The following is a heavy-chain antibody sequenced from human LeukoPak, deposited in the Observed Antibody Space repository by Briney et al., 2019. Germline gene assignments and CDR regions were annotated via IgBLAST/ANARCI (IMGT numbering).Heavy chain of an antibody. CDR1: GFTFDDYG. D-gene: IGHD6-13*01. V-gene: IGHV3-20*04. Sequence: PGESLRLSCAASGFTFDDYGMSWVRQAPGKGLEWVSGINWNGGSTGYADSVKGRFTISRDNAKNSLYLQMNSLRAEDTALYYCARDRIYSSSWYRPFDYWGQGTLVTVSS. CDR2: INWNGGST. CDR3: ARDRIYSSSWYRPFDY. J-gene: IGHJ4*02.